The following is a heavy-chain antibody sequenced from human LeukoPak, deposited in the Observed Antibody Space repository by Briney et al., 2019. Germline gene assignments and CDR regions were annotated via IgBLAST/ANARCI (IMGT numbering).Heavy chain of an antibody. CDR1: GFTFSSYW. D-gene: IGHD3-16*02. CDR2: INSDGSST. V-gene: IGHV3-74*01. J-gene: IGHJ4*02. CDR3: ASRGDYVWGSYRYAY. Sequence: GGSLRLSCAASGFTFSSYWMPWVRQAPGKGLVWVSRINSDGSSTSYADSVKGRFTISRDNAKNTLYLQMNSLRAEDTAVYYCASRGDYVWGSYRYAYWGQGTLVTVSS.